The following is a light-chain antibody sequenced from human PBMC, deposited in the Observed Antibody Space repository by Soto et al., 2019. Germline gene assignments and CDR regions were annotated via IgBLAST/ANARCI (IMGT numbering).Light chain of an antibody. CDR2: GNS. J-gene: IGLJ2*01. Sequence: QSVLTQPPSVSGAPGQRVTISCTGSSSNIGAGYDVHGYQQLPGTAPKLLIYGNSNRPSGVPDRFSGSKSGTSASLAITGLQAEDEADYYYQSYDSSLSGSVFGGGTKLTV. V-gene: IGLV1-40*01. CDR1: SSNIGAGYD. CDR3: QSYDSSLSGSV.